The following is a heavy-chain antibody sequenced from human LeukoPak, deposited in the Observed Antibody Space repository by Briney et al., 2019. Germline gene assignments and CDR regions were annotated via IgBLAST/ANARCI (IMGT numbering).Heavy chain of an antibody. Sequence: PGGSLRLSCAASGFTFSSYWMSWARQAPGKGLEWVANIKQDGSEKYYVDSVKGRFTISRDNAKNSLYLRVNSLRAEDTAVYYCARDMSRSVPPRIAVAGTFYYGMDVWGQGTTVTVSS. CDR1: GFTFSSYW. D-gene: IGHD6-19*01. J-gene: IGHJ6*02. CDR2: IKQDGSEK. CDR3: ARDMSRSVPPRIAVAGTFYYGMDV. V-gene: IGHV3-7*01.